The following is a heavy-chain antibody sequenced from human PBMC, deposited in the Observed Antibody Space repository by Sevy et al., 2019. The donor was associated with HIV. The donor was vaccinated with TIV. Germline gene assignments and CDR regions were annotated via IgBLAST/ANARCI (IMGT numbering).Heavy chain of an antibody. J-gene: IGHJ2*01. CDR3: ARDEVVVVAGVLDL. V-gene: IGHV3-11*01. D-gene: IGHD2-15*01. CDR2: ISSSGSTI. Sequence: GGSLRLSCAASGFTFSDYYMSWIRQAPGKGLEWVSYISSSGSTIYYADSVKGRFTISRDNAKNSLYLQMNSLRAEDMAVYYCARDEVVVVAGVLDLWGRGTLVTVSS. CDR1: GFTFSDYY.